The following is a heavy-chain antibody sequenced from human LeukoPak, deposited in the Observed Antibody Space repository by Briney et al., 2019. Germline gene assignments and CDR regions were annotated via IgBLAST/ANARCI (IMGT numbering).Heavy chain of an antibody. CDR1: GFTFSTYA. CDR2: ISAGGDAT. V-gene: IGHV3-23*01. J-gene: IGHJ3*02. D-gene: IGHD5-24*01. CDR3: AKEMATTMGDAFDI. Sequence: PGGSLRLSCAASGFTFSTYAMSWVRQAPGKGLEWVCAISAGGDATFYADSVKGRFTVSRDNPKNTLSLQMNSLRGEDTAVYYCAKEMATTMGDAFDIWGQGTMVTVSS.